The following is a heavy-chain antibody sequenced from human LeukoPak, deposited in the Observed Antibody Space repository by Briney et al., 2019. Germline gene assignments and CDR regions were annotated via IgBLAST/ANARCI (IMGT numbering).Heavy chain of an antibody. V-gene: IGHV3-30*04. CDR1: GFTFSSYA. CDR2: ISYDGSNK. Sequence: GGSLRLSCAASGFTFSSYAMHWVRQAPGKGLDWVAVISYDGSNKYYADSVKGRFTISRDNCKNTLYLQMNSLRAEDTAVYYCARAYCSGDTCYSATDWGQGTLVTVSS. CDR3: ARAYCSGDTCYSATD. D-gene: IGHD2-15*01. J-gene: IGHJ4*02.